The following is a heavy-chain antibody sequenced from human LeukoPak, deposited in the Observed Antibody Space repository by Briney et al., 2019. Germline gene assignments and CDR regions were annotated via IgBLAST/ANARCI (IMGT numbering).Heavy chain of an antibody. CDR2: IRGSGGST. D-gene: IGHD2-2*01. J-gene: IGHJ4*02. CDR1: GFTFSSYA. V-gene: IGHV3-23*01. CDR3: AKDTTNGGYATYYFYY. Sequence: PGGSLRLPCAASGFTFSSYAMSWVRQAPGKGLEWVSAIRGSGGSTYYADSVKGRFTISRDNSKNTLYLQMNSLRAEDTAVYYCAKDTTNGGYATYYFYYWGQGTLVTVSS.